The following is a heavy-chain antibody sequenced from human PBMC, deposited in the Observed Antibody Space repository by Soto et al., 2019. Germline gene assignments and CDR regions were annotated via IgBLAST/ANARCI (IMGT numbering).Heavy chain of an antibody. J-gene: IGHJ3*02. D-gene: IGHD2-2*01. CDR2: INPNSGGT. CDR1: GYTFTGYY. CDR3: ARDGGGYCSSTSCYDAFDI. V-gene: IGHV1-2*04. Sequence: QVQLVQSGAEVKKPGASVKVSCKASGYTFTGYYMHWVRQAPGQGLEWMGWINPNSGGTNYAQKFQGWVTMTRDTSSSTAYMELSRLRSDDTAVYYCARDGGGYCSSTSCYDAFDIWGQGTMVTVSS.